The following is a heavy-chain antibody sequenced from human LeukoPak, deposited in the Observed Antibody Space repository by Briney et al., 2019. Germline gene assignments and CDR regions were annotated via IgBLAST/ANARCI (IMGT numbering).Heavy chain of an antibody. CDR2: IYTGGST. Sequence: GGSLRLSCAASGFTVNSDSMSWVRQAPGKGLEWVSLIYTGGSTYYADSVKGRFTISRDNSKNKLYLQMNNLRAQDAAVYYCARCRNYYDSSGFYSNWFDPWGQGTLVTVSS. V-gene: IGHV3-66*01. CDR3: ARCRNYYDSSGFYSNWFDP. CDR1: GFTVNSDS. J-gene: IGHJ5*02. D-gene: IGHD3-22*01.